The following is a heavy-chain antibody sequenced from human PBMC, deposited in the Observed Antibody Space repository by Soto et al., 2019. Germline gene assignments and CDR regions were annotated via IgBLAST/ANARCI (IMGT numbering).Heavy chain of an antibody. CDR3: ARASRERGDAFDI. J-gene: IGHJ3*02. Sequence: SETLSLTCAVYGGSFSGYYWSWIRQPPGKGLEWIGEINHSGSTNYNPSLKSRVTISVDTSKNQFSLKLSSVTAADTAVYYCARASRERGDAFDIWGQGTMVTVSS. D-gene: IGHD1-1*01. V-gene: IGHV4-34*01. CDR2: INHSGST. CDR1: GGSFSGYY.